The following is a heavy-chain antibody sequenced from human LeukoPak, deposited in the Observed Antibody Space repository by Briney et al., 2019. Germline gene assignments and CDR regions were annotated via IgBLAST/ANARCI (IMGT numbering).Heavy chain of an antibody. CDR3: ARDATYYDYVWGSYRPGIFDY. J-gene: IGHJ4*02. Sequence: GGSLRLSCAASGFTFNNYAMNWVRQAPGKGLEWVSSISSSSSYIYYADSVKGRFTISRDNAKNSLYLQMNSLRAEDTAVYYCARDATYYDYVWGSYRPGIFDYWGQGTLVTVSS. D-gene: IGHD3-16*02. CDR1: GFTFNNYA. V-gene: IGHV3-21*01. CDR2: ISSSSSYI.